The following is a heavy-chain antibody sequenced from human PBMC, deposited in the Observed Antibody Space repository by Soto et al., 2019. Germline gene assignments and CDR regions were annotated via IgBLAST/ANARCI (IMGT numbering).Heavy chain of an antibody. Sequence: APVKGSRKVFVYTFTTYLRVWGRKAPGQRLEWMGWINVVNGNTKYSQKLEGRVTITRDTSASTAYMELSSLRSEDTAVYYCARFIGGAYGMDVWGQGTTVTVSS. CDR2: INVVNGNT. CDR1: VYTFTTYL. D-gene: IGHD2-15*01. V-gene: IGHV1-3*01. J-gene: IGHJ6*02. CDR3: ARFIGGAYGMDV.